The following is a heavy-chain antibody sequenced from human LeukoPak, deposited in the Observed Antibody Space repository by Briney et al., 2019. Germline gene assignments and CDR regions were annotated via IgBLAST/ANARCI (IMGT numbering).Heavy chain of an antibody. D-gene: IGHD7-27*01. Sequence: GGSLRLSCAASGFTFSSYWMHWVRQAPGKGLVWVSRINSDVSSTSYADSVKGRFTISRDNAKNTLYLQMNSLRAEDTAVYYCASLIAGDNYYYYMDVWGKGTTVTVSS. CDR1: GFTFSSYW. V-gene: IGHV3-74*01. CDR3: ASLIAGDNYYYYMDV. J-gene: IGHJ6*03. CDR2: INSDVSST.